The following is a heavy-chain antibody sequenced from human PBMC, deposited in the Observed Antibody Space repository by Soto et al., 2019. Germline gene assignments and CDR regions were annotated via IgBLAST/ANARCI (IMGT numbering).Heavy chain of an antibody. V-gene: IGHV3-21*01. J-gene: IGHJ2*01. CDR3: ARVLEDGYIYWYFDL. D-gene: IGHD5-12*01. CDR1: GFTFSSYS. Sequence: ETLRLSCAASGFTFSSYSMNWVRQAPGKGLEWVSSISSSSSYIYYADSVKGRFTISRDNAKNSLYLQMNSLRAEDTAVYYCARVLEDGYIYWYFDLWGRGTLVTVSS. CDR2: ISSSSSYI.